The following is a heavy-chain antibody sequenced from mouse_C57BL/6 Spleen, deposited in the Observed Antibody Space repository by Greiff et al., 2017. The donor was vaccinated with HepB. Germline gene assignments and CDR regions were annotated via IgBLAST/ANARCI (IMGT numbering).Heavy chain of an antibody. CDR2: INPNNGGT. V-gene: IGHV1-22*01. CDR1: GYTFTDYN. Sequence: VQLQQSGPELVKPGASVKMSCKASGYTFTDYNMHWVKQSHGKSLEWIGYINPNNGGTSYNQKFKGKATLTVNKSSSTAYMELRSLTSEDSAVYYCARQAYYSPFFDYWGQGTTLTVSS. J-gene: IGHJ2*01. D-gene: IGHD2-12*01. CDR3: ARQAYYSPFFDY.